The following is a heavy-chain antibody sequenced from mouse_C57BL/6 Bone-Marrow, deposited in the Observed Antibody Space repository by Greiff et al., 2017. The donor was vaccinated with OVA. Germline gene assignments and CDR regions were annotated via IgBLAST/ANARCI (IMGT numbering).Heavy chain of an antibody. CDR1: GIDFSRYW. CDR3: ARWDIYYDYDEGFYYAMDY. V-gene: IGHV4-1*01. CDR2: INPDSSTI. Sequence: EADGIDFSRYWMSWVRRAPGKGLEWIGEINPDSSTINYAPSLKDKFIISRDNAKNTLYLQMSKVRSEDTALYYCARWDIYYDYDEGFYYAMDYWGQGTSVTVSS. D-gene: IGHD2-4*01. J-gene: IGHJ4*01.